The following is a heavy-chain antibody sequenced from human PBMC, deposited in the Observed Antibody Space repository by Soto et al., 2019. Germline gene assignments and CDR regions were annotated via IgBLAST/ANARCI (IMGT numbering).Heavy chain of an antibody. J-gene: IGHJ4*02. CDR3: ATDSSYSGIYTGRFDD. V-gene: IGHV3-30*03. Sequence: QVQLEESGGGVVQPGRSLRLSCAASGFVFSNYGMHWVRQAPGKGLEWVAVISNDGSKKYYPDSVKGRFTISRDNSKNTLYLQMNSLRGEDTAVYYCATDSSYSGIYTGRFDDWGQGTLVTVSS. D-gene: IGHD1-26*01. CDR1: GFVFSNYG. CDR2: ISNDGSKK.